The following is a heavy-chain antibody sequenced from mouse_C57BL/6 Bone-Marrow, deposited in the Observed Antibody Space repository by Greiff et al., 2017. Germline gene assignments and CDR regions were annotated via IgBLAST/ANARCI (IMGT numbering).Heavy chain of an antibody. CDR3: ARVTTVVVALYYYAMDY. CDR2: IYPGSGNT. D-gene: IGHD1-1*01. Sequence: VQLQQSGAELVRPGASVKLSCKASGYTFTDYYINWVKQRPGQGLEWIARIYPGSGNTYYNEKFKGKATLTAEKSSSTAYMQLSSLTSEDSAVYFCARVTTVVVALYYYAMDYWGQGTSVTVSS. J-gene: IGHJ4*01. V-gene: IGHV1-76*01. CDR1: GYTFTDYY.